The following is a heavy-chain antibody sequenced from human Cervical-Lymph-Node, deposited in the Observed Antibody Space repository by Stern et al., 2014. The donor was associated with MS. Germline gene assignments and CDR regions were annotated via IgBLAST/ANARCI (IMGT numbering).Heavy chain of an antibody. CDR3: ARHTGDYAFDY. CDR2: IYPVYSDT. CDR1: GYNFPTYW. J-gene: IGHJ4*02. D-gene: IGHD4-17*01. V-gene: IGHV5-51*01. Sequence: EVKLVQSGAEVKKPGGSLKISCKGSGYNFPTYWIGWVRQMPGKGLEWMGIIYPVYSDTRYSPSYHVQVTMSVDKYNSSASSPSRSLKASDTAMYFCARHTGDYAFDYWGQGTLVTVSS.